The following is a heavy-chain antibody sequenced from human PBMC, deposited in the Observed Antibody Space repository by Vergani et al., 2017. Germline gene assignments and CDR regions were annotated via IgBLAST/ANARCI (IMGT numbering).Heavy chain of an antibody. V-gene: IGHV3-11*05. CDR1: GFTFSDYY. J-gene: IGHJ3*02. D-gene: IGHD3-10*01. CDR2: ISSSSSYT. Sequence: QVQLVESGGGLVKPGGSLRLSCAASGFTFSDYYMSWIRQAPGKGLEWVSYISSSSSYTNYADSVKGRFTISRDNAKNSRYLQMNSLRAEDTAVYYCAGDRRNYYGSGSYRKGHAFDIWGQGTMVTVSS. CDR3: AGDRRNYYGSGSYRKGHAFDI.